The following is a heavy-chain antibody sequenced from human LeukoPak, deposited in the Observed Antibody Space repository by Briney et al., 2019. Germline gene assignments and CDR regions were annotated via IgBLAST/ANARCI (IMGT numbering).Heavy chain of an antibody. D-gene: IGHD3-10*01. Sequence: SETLSLTCTVSGGFISSYYWSWIRQPPGKGLEWIGYIYYSGSTNYNPSLKSRVTISVDTSKNQFSLKLSSVTAADTAVYYCARDYYGSGSYSHTAYYYYYMDVWGKGTTVTVSS. CDR3: ARDYYGSGSYSHTAYYYYYMDV. J-gene: IGHJ6*03. CDR2: IYYSGST. V-gene: IGHV4-59*01. CDR1: GGFISSYY.